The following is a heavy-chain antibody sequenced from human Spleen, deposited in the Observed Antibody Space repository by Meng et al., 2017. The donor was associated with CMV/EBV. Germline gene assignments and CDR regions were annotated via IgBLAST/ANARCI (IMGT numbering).Heavy chain of an antibody. D-gene: IGHD3-22*01. CDR1: GYTFTGYG. J-gene: IGHJ4*02. Sequence: QVQLVQAGAEGKKPGASVKGSCKVSGYTFTGYGISWVRQAPGQGLEWMGWISAYNGNTNYAQKLQGRVTMTTDTSTSTAYMELRSLRSDDTAVYYCARELYYYDSSGVDYWGQGTLVTVSS. V-gene: IGHV1-18*01. CDR3: ARELYYYDSSGVDY. CDR2: ISAYNGNT.